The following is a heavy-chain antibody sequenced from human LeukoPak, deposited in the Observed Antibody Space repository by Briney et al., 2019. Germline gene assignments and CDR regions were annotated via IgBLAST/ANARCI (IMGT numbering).Heavy chain of an antibody. CDR2: LSAYNGNT. V-gene: IGHV1-18*01. J-gene: IGHJ4*02. Sequence: GASVKVSCKTSGYTFIRYGISWVRQAPGQGLEWMGWLSAYNGNTYYAQKFQGRVTMKKDTFTTTAYMELRSLRSDDTAVYYCARRGYSGYDSFDYWGQGTLVTVSS. D-gene: IGHD5-12*01. CDR3: ARRGYSGYDSFDY. CDR1: GYTFIRYG.